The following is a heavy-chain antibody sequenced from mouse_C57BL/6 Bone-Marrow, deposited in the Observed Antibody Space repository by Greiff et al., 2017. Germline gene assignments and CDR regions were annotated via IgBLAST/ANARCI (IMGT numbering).Heavy chain of an antibody. CDR2: IHPSDNDT. V-gene: IGHV1-74*01. CDR1: GYTFTSYW. CDR3: AIQTAQATGFAY. D-gene: IGHD3-2*02. J-gene: IGHJ3*01. Sequence: QVQLQQPGAELVKPGASVKVSCKASGYTFTSYWMHWVKQRPGQGLEWIGRIHPSDNDTNYNQKFKGKATLTVDKSSSTAYMQLSSLTSEDSAVYYCAIQTAQATGFAYWGQGTLVTVSA.